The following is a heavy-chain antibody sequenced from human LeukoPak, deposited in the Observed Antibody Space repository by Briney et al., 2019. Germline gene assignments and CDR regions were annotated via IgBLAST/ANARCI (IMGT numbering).Heavy chain of an antibody. CDR2: IYYSGSI. D-gene: IGHD3-16*01. CDR1: GGFNTHYY. V-gene: IGHV4-59*01. J-gene: IGHJ4*02. CDR3: AGWGGLSKEGVVFDY. Sequence: SETLSLTCSVSGGFNTHYYWSLLRRPPGKGLEWIGYIYYSGSINYNPSLTSRVTISVDTSRNQFSMTLNSVTAADTAVYYCAGWGGLSKEGVVFDYWGQGTLVTVSS.